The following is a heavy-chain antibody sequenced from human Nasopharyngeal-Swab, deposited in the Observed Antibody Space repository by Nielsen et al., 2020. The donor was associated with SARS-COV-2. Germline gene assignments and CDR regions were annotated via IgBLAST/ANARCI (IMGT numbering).Heavy chain of an antibody. CDR1: GGSISSYY. CDR2: IYHSGST. D-gene: IGHD4-11*01. J-gene: IGHJ6*03. Sequence: SETLSLTCTVSGGSISSYYWGWIRQPPGKGLEWIGSIYHSGSTYYNPSLKSRVTISVDTSKNQFSLKLSSVTAADTAVYYCARRTRYSNYAYYYMDVWGKGTTVTVSS. V-gene: IGHV4-38-2*02. CDR3: ARRTRYSNYAYYYMDV.